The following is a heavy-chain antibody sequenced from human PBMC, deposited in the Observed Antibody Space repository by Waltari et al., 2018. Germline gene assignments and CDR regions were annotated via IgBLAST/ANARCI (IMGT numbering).Heavy chain of an antibody. J-gene: IGHJ5*02. CDR1: GYTFTSYG. Sequence: QVQLVQSGAEVKKPGASVKVSCKASGYTFTSYGISWVRQAPGQGLEWMGWISAYNGNKNCSQKLQGKVNITTDSTKRTAYMELGSLRTDDTAVYDCARDPSSADYYDSRESWVWFDPWGQGTLVTVSS. V-gene: IGHV1-18*01. CDR2: ISAYNGNK. D-gene: IGHD3-22*01. CDR3: ARDPSSADYYDSRESWVWFDP.